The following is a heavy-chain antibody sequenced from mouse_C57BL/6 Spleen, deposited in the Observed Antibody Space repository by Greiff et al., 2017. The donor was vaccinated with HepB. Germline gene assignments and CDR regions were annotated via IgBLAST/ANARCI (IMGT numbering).Heavy chain of an antibody. CDR1: GFTFSDYG. D-gene: IGHD1-1*01. Sequence: DVKLVESGGGLVKPGGSLKLSCAASGFTFSDYGMHWVRQAPEKGLEWVAYISSGSSTIYYADTVKGRFTISRDNAKNTLFLQMTSLRSEDTAMYYCARHPDYYGSSYVFDYWGQGTTLTVSS. CDR3: ARHPDYYGSSYVFDY. CDR2: ISSGSSTI. J-gene: IGHJ2*01. V-gene: IGHV5-17*01.